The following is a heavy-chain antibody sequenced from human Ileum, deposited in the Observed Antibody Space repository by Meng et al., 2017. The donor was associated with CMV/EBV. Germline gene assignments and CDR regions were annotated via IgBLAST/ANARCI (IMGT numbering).Heavy chain of an antibody. V-gene: IGHV3-21*01. J-gene: IGHJ6*02. CDR1: GFTFSSYS. D-gene: IGHD1-26*01. CDR3: ARDRSGLVGATVYYYYGMDV. CDR2: ISCSSSYI. Sequence: GGSLRLSCAASGFTFSSYSMNWVRQAPGKGLEWVSSISCSSSYIYYADSVKGRFTISRDNAKNSLYLQMNSLRAEDTAVYYCARDRSGLVGATVYYYYGMDVWGQGTTVTVSS.